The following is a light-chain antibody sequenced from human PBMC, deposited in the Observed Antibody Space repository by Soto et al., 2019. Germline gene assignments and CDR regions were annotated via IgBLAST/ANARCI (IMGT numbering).Light chain of an antibody. CDR1: SSDVGSYNY. CDR2: ASS. V-gene: IGLV2-14*01. Sequence: ALTPPASVSGSPGQSITISCTGTSSDVGSYNYVSWYQHHPGKAPRLMIYASSNRPSGVSHRFSGSRSGNTASLTISGLQAGDEADYYCSSYTSGSTLYVFGTGTKVTVL. J-gene: IGLJ1*01. CDR3: SSYTSGSTLYV.